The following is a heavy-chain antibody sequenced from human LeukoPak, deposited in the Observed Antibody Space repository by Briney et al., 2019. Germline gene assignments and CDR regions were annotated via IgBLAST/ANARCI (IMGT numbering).Heavy chain of an antibody. CDR1: GYTFNNYG. CDR3: ARGLMITFGKGIVKEEYYYSGMDV. Sequence: ASGKVSCKASGYTFNNYGISWVRQAPGQGLEWMGWINTYNDNTNYAQKIQGRVTLTTDTSTSTAYMELRSLRSDDTAVYYCARGLMITFGKGIVKEEYYYSGMDVWGQGTTVTVSS. J-gene: IGHJ6*02. CDR2: INTYNDNT. V-gene: IGHV1-18*01. D-gene: IGHD3-16*01.